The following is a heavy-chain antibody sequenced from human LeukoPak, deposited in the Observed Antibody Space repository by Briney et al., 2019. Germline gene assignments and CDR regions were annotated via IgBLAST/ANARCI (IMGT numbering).Heavy chain of an antibody. Sequence: SETLSLTCAVYGGSFSGYYWSWIRHPPGKGLEWIGEMNHSGSTNYNPSLKSRVTISVDTSKNQFSLKLSSVTAADTAVYYCARVRRAVAMYYYYYYYMDVWGKGTTVTVSS. CDR3: ARVRRAVAMYYYYYYYMDV. CDR2: MNHSGST. D-gene: IGHD5-18*01. CDR1: GGSFSGYY. J-gene: IGHJ6*03. V-gene: IGHV4-34*01.